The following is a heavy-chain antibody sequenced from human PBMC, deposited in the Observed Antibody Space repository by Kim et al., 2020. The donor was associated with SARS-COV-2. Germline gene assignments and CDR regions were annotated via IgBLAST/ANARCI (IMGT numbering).Heavy chain of an antibody. D-gene: IGHD6-13*01. Sequence: GGSLRLSCAASGFTFSSYGMHWVRQAPGKGLEWVAVISYDGSNKYYADSVKGRFTISRDNSKNTLYLQMNSLRAEDTAVYYCAKDDPTYSIKYYFDYWGQGTLVTVSS. CDR2: ISYDGSNK. V-gene: IGHV3-30*18. J-gene: IGHJ4*02. CDR3: AKDDPTYSIKYYFDY. CDR1: GFTFSSYG.